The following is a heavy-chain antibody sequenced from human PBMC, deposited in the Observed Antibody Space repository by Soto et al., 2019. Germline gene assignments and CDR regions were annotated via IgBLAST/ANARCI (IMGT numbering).Heavy chain of an antibody. Sequence: PSETLSLTCAVSGYSISSGYYWGWIRQPPGKGLEWIGSIYHSGSTYYNPSLKSRVTISVDTSKNQFSLKLSSVTAADTAVYYCAGNVLRFLEWPKTYFDYWGQGTLVTV. CDR3: AGNVLRFLEWPKTYFDY. D-gene: IGHD3-3*01. V-gene: IGHV4-38-2*01. J-gene: IGHJ4*02. CDR2: IYHSGST. CDR1: GYSISSGYY.